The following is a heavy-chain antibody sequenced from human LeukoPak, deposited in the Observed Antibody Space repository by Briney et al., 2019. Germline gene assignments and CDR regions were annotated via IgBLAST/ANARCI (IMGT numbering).Heavy chain of an antibody. D-gene: IGHD1-26*01. V-gene: IGHV3-23*01. CDR3: AKLAVGATTGQVIDY. CDR1: GFTFSSYA. J-gene: IGHJ4*02. CDR2: ISGSGGST. Sequence: GGSLRLSCAASGFTFSSYAMSWVRQAPGKGLGWVSAISGSGGSTYYADSVKGRFTISRDNSKNTLYLQMNSLRAEDTAVYYCAKLAVGATTGQVIDYWGQGTLVTVSS.